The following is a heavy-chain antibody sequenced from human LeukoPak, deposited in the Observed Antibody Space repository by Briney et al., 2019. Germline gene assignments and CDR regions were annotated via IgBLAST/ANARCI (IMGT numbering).Heavy chain of an antibody. Sequence: GGSLRLSCAASGFTFSSYGMHWVRQAPGKGLEWVAVIRYDGSNKYYADSVKGRFTISRDNSKNTLYLQMNSLRAEDTAVYYCAREGDDYGDYVQGYFDYWGQGTLVTVSS. CDR2: IRYDGSNK. J-gene: IGHJ4*02. D-gene: IGHD4-17*01. CDR3: AREGDDYGDYVQGYFDY. CDR1: GFTFSSYG. V-gene: IGHV3-33*01.